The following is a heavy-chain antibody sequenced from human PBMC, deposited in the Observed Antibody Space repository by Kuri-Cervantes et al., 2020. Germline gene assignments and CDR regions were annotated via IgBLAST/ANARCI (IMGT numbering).Heavy chain of an antibody. V-gene: IGHV3-74*01. J-gene: IGHJ6*03. D-gene: IGHD3-3*01. CDR2: INSDGSST. Sequence: GESLKISCAASGFTFSSYWMYWVRQAPGKGLVWVSRINSDGSSTSYADSVKGRFTISRDNAKNMLYLQMNSLRAEDTAVYYCARDRFWEYYYYYMDVWGKGTTVTVSS. CDR3: ARDRFWEYYYYYMDV. CDR1: GFTFSSYW.